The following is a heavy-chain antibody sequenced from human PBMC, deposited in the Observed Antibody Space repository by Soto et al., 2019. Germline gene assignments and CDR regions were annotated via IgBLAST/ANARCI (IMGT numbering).Heavy chain of an antibody. J-gene: IGHJ4*02. CDR2: ISKSSRAI. CDR3: ARDCADDGVCFPFDY. CDR1: EFTFSTYS. V-gene: IGHV3-48*01. D-gene: IGHD2-8*01. Sequence: EVQLVESGGGLVQPGGSLTLSCAASEFTFSTYSMNWVRQAPGKGLEWLSYISKSSRAIYYADSAKGRFTISGDNANNSLYLQMNSLRAEDTAIYYCARDCADDGVCFPFDYWGQGTLVTVSS.